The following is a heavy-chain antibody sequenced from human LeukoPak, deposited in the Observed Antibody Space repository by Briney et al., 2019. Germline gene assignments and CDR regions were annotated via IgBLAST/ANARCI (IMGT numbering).Heavy chain of an antibody. CDR2: ISSSGSTI. CDR3: ARGCLAIYDSSGNEAFDI. D-gene: IGHD3-22*01. CDR1: GFTFSDYY. V-gene: IGHV3-11*01. J-gene: IGHJ3*02. Sequence: GGSLRLSCAASGFTFSDYYMSWIRQAPGKGLEWVSYISSSGSTIYYADSVKGRFTISRDNAKNSLYLQMNSLRAEDTAVYYCARGCLAIYDSSGNEAFDIWGQGTMVTVSS.